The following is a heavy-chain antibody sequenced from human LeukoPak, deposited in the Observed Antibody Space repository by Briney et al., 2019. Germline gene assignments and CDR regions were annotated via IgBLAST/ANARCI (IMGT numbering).Heavy chain of an antibody. V-gene: IGHV4-39*07. J-gene: IGHJ4*02. CDR2: IYYSGST. Sequence: SETLSLTCTVSGGSISSYYWGWIRQPPGKGLEWIGSIYYSGSTYYKPSLKSRVTISVDTSKNQFSLKLSSVTAADTAVYYCARDHGTSSPFLDYWGQGTLVTVSS. CDR3: ARDHGTSSPFLDY. D-gene: IGHD2-2*01. CDR1: GGSISSYY.